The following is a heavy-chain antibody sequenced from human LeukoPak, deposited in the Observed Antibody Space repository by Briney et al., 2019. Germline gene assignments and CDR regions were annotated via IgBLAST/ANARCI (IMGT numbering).Heavy chain of an antibody. CDR2: ISSSGSTI. CDR1: GFTFSNYA. D-gene: IGHD3-3*01. V-gene: IGHV3-11*01. Sequence: GGPLRLSCAASGFTFSNYAMTWIRQAPGKGLEWVSYISSSGSTIFYADSVKGRFTISRDNAKNSLYLQMNSLRAEDTAVYYCTRDRFKTIFGVTDAFDIWGQGTMVSVSS. J-gene: IGHJ3*02. CDR3: TRDRFKTIFGVTDAFDI.